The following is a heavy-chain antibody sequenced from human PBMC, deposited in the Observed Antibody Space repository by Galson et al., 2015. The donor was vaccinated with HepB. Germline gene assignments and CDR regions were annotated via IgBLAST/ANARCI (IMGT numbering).Heavy chain of an antibody. V-gene: IGHV7-4-1*02. J-gene: IGHJ4*02. CDR1: GYTFTSYA. D-gene: IGHD5-18*01. CDR3: ARDPERAMATDLDY. Sequence: SVKVSCKASGYTFTSYAMNWVRQAPGQGLEWMGWINTNTGNPTYAQGFTGRFVFSLDTSVSTSYLQLSSLKAEDTAVYYCARDPERAMATDLDYWGQGSPVTVSS. CDR2: INTNTGNP.